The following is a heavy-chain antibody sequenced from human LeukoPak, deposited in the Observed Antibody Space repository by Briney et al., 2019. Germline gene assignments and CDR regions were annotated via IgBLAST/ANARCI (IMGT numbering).Heavy chain of an antibody. J-gene: IGHJ4*02. CDR2: MYTSGRT. D-gene: IGHD3-22*01. Sequence: SETLSLTCTVSGGSMSSYKWSWIRQSAGKGLEWIGRMYTSGRTIYNPSLKSRVTMSLDTSKNQFSLKLSSVTAADTAVYYCARIHYDSSGLWGRIDYWGQGTLVTVSS. V-gene: IGHV4-4*07. CDR3: ARIHYDSSGLWGRIDY. CDR1: GGSMSSYK.